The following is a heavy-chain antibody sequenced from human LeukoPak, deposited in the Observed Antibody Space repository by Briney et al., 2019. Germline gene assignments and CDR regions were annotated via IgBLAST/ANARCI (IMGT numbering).Heavy chain of an antibody. J-gene: IGHJ2*01. CDR1: GYTFTGYY. CDR3: ARIRHQYFDL. V-gene: IGHV1-2*02. Sequence: ASVTVSCKASGYTFTGYYMHWVRQAPGQGLEWMGWIDPNSGGTNYAQKFQGRVTMTRDTSISTAYMDLSRLRSDDTAVYYCARIRHQYFDLWGRGTLVTVSS. CDR2: IDPNSGGT.